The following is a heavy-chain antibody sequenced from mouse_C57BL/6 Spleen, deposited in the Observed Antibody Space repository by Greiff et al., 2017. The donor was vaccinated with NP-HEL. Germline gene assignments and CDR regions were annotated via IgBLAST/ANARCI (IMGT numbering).Heavy chain of an antibody. Sequence: QVQLQQSGAELARPGASVKMSCKASGYTFTSYTMHWVKQRPGQGLEWIGYINPSSGYTKYNQKFKDKATLTADKSSSTAYMQLSSLTSEDSAVYYCAKEEALGRAMDYWGQGTSVTVSS. D-gene: IGHD4-1*01. CDR1: GYTFTSYT. CDR2: INPSSGYT. J-gene: IGHJ4*01. CDR3: AKEEALGRAMDY. V-gene: IGHV1-4*01.